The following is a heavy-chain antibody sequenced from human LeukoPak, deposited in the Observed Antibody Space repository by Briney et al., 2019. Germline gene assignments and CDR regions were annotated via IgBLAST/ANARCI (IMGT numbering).Heavy chain of an antibody. CDR2: INTNTGNP. CDR3: ARSYCSGGSCSDY. CDR1: GYIFTNYA. D-gene: IGHD2-15*01. Sequence: ASVKVSCKASGYIFTNYAMNWVRQAPGQGLEWMGWINTNTGNPTYAQGFTGRFVFSLDTSVSTAYLQISSLKAEDTAVYYCARSYCSGGSCSDYWGQGTLVTVSS. J-gene: IGHJ4*02. V-gene: IGHV7-4-1*02.